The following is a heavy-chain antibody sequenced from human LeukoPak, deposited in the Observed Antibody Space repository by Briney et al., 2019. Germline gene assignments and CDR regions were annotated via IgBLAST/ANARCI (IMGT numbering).Heavy chain of an antibody. CDR2: IRYDGSNK. CDR1: GFTFSSYG. D-gene: IGHD5-18*01. V-gene: IGHV3-30*02. Sequence: GGSLRLSCAASGFTFSSYGMHWFRQAPGKGLEWVAFIRYDGSNKYYADSVKGRFTISRDNSKNTLYLQMNSLRAEDTAVYYCAKDPRGYSYGPGAFDIWGQGTMVTVSS. J-gene: IGHJ3*02. CDR3: AKDPRGYSYGPGAFDI.